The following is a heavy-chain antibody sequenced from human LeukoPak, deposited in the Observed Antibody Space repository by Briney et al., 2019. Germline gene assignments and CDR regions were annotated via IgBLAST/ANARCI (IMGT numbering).Heavy chain of an antibody. J-gene: IGHJ6*03. CDR2: INQSGST. Sequence: SETLSLTCAVYGGSFSGYYWSWIRHPPGKGLEWIGEINQSGSTNYNPSLKTRVTISVDTPKNQFSLKLSSVTDADTAVYYCARGKYDYYYYYYYLDVWGKGTTVTVSS. V-gene: IGHV4-34*01. CDR3: ARGKYDYYYYYYYLDV. D-gene: IGHD3-3*01. CDR1: GGSFSGYY.